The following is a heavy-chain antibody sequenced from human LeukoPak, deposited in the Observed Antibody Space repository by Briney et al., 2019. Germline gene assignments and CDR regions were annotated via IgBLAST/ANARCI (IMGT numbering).Heavy chain of an antibody. CDR1: GFTFSSYE. CDR2: ISSSGSTI. J-gene: IGHJ3*02. D-gene: IGHD4-23*01. Sequence: GGSPRLSCAASGFTFSSYEMNWVRQAPGKGLEWVSYISSSGSTIYYADSVKGRFTISRDNAKNSLYLQMNSLRAEDTAVYYCARAERLRWPLNAFDIWGQGTMVTVSS. CDR3: ARAERLRWPLNAFDI. V-gene: IGHV3-48*03.